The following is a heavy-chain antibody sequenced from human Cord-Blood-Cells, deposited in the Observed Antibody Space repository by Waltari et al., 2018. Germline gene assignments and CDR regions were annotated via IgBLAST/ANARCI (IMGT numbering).Heavy chain of an antibody. Sequence: QVQLQQWGAGLLKPSETLSLTCAVYGWSFSGYYWSWIRQPPGKGREWIGEINHGGSTNYNPSLNSRVTISVDTSKNQFSLKLSSVTAADTAVYYCARGKMSGGELAGDSSSRAYYFDYWGQGTLVTVSS. CDR1: GWSFSGYY. D-gene: IGHD6-13*01. CDR3: ARGKMSGGELAGDSSSRAYYFDY. J-gene: IGHJ4*02. CDR2: INHGGST. V-gene: IGHV4-34*01.